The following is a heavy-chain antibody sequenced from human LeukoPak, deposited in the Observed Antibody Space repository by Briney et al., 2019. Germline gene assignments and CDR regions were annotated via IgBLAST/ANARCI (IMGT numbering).Heavy chain of an antibody. CDR2: IYYSGST. V-gene: IGHV4-59*01. J-gene: IGHJ5*02. Sequence: SETLSLTCTVSGGSISSYYWSWIRQPPGKGLEWIGYIYYSGSTNYNPSLKSRVTISVDTSKNQFSLKLSSVTAADTAVYYCARGYGDYVRAWFDPWGQGTLVTVSS. CDR1: GGSISSYY. CDR3: ARGYGDYVRAWFDP. D-gene: IGHD4-17*01.